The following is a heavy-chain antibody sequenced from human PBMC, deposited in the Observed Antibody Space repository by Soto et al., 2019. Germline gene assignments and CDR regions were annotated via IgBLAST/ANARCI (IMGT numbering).Heavy chain of an antibody. Sequence: QLQLQESGPGLVKPSGTLSLTCAVSGASVSDNYWWTWVRQPPGKGLEWVGEIFHSGTTNYNSSLKKRVTISTDKSNNQFSLNLNSVSAAYTAGYCCARGGGYRFEYWGHGALVTVSS. D-gene: IGHD3-10*01. CDR2: IFHSGTT. CDR3: ARGGGYRFEY. V-gene: IGHV4-4*01. J-gene: IGHJ4*01. CDR1: GASVSDNYW.